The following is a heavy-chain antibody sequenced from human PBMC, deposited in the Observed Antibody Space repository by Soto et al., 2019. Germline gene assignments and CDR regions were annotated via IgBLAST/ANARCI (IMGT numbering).Heavy chain of an antibody. J-gene: IGHJ4*02. CDR3: ARDRPHYGSGSYTVESLDY. Sequence: QVQLQESGPGLVKPSQTLSLTCTVSGGSISSGGYYWSWIRQHPGKGLEWIGYIYYSGSTYYNPSLKSRATISVDPSKNQFSLKLSSVTAADTAVYYCARDRPHYGSGSYTVESLDYWGQGTLVTVSS. CDR2: IYYSGST. CDR1: GGSISSGGYY. D-gene: IGHD3-10*01. V-gene: IGHV4-31*03.